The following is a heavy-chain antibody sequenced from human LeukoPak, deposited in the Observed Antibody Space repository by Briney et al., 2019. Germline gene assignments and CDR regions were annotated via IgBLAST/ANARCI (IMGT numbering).Heavy chain of an antibody. CDR2: ISHSGNT. CDR1: GDSINKYF. Sequence: SETLSLTCTVSGDSINKYFWSWLRQSPGKGLEWIGYISHSGNTNYNPSLKSRVTISLDKSNNQFSLRLSSVTAADTAVYYCAIAGPENPNWRYYIDFWGQGILVTVSS. J-gene: IGHJ4*02. D-gene: IGHD1-1*01. V-gene: IGHV4-59*01. CDR3: AIAGPENPNWRYYIDF.